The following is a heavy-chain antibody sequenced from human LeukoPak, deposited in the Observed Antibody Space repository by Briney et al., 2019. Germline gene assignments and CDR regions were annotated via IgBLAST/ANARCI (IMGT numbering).Heavy chain of an antibody. CDR2: IKQDGSEK. V-gene: IGHV3-7*01. CDR1: GFTFSSYW. CDR3: ARDPPYYDGSGYYYDY. Sequence: GGSLRLSCAASGFTFSSYWMSWVRQAPGKGLEWVANIKQDGSEKYYVDSVKGRFTISRDNAKNSLYLQLNSLRAEDTAVYYCARDPPYYDGSGYYYDYWGQGTLVTVSS. J-gene: IGHJ4*02. D-gene: IGHD3-22*01.